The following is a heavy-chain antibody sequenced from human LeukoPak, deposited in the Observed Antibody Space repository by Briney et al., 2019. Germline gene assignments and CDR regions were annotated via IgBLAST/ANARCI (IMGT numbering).Heavy chain of an antibody. D-gene: IGHD3-10*01. CDR1: GFTFSSSE. V-gene: IGHV3-48*03. J-gene: IGHJ4*02. CDR2: ISGSGSSI. CDR3: ARVFWFGELFY. Sequence: GGSLRLSCAASGFTFSSSEMHWVRQAPGKGLEWVSFISGSGSSIYYADSMKGRLTISRDNAKNSLYLQMNSLRAEDTAIYYCARVFWFGELFYWGQGTLVTVSS.